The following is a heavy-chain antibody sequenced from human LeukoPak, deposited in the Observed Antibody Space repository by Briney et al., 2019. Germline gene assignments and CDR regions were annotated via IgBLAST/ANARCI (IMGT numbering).Heavy chain of an antibody. V-gene: IGHV1-69*13. CDR3: ARSGPLGPLDTFGGVIVKLPFDP. CDR1: GGTFSSYA. J-gene: IGHJ5*02. CDR2: IIPIFGTA. Sequence: ASVKVSCKASGGTFSSYAISWVRQAPGQGLEWMGGIIPIFGTANYAQKFQGRVTITADESTSTAYMELSSLRSEDTAVYYCARSGPLGPLDTFGGVIVKLPFDPWGQGTLVTVSS. D-gene: IGHD3-16*02.